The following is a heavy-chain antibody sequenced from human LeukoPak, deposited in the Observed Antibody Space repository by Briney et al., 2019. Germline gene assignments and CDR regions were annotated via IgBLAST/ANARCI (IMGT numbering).Heavy chain of an antibody. V-gene: IGHV3-53*01. J-gene: IGHJ4*02. CDR1: GFTVSSNY. D-gene: IGHD6-13*01. CDR3: ARDRMDSSSWYPTYYFDY. CDR2: IYSGGST. Sequence: GGSLRLSCAASGFTVSSNYMSWVRQAPGKGLEWVSVIYSGGSTYYADSVKGRFTISRDNSKNTLYLQMNSLRAEDTAVYYCARDRMDSSSWYPTYYFDYWGQGTLVTVSS.